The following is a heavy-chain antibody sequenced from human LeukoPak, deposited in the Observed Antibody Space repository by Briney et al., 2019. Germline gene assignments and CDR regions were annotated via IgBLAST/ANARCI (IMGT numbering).Heavy chain of an antibody. CDR2: ISSSSSYI. D-gene: IGHD6-6*01. J-gene: IGHJ4*02. CDR1: GFTFGGHA. CDR3: AGSSSSLPDY. V-gene: IGHV3-21*01. Sequence: GGSLRLSCAASGFTFGGHAMSWVRQAPGKGLEWVSSISSSSSYIYYADSVKGRFTISRDNAKNSLYLQMNSLRAEDTAVYYCAGSSSSLPDYWGQGTLVTVSS.